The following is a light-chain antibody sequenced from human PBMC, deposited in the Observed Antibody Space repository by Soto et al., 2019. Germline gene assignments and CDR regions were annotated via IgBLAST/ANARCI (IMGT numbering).Light chain of an antibody. J-gene: IGLJ1*01. CDR3: SSYTSSSTKV. V-gene: IGLV2-14*01. CDR2: EVS. Sequence: QSALTQPASVSGSPGQSITISCTGTSSDVGASNYVSWYQQLPGKAPKLMIYEVSTRPSGVSNRFSGSKSGNTASLTISGLQAEDEADYYCSSYTSSSTKVFGTGTKLTVL. CDR1: SSDVGASNY.